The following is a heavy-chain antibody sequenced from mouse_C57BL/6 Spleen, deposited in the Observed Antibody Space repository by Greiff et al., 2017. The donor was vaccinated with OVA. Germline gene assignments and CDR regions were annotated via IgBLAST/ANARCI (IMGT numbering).Heavy chain of an antibody. CDR1: GYTFTSYW. CDR3: ARTAVPYAMDY. D-gene: IGHD1-1*01. J-gene: IGHJ4*01. Sequence: QVQLQQSGAELVRPGSSVKLSCKASGYTFTSYWMHWVKQRPIQGLEWIGNIDPSDSETHYNQKFKDKATLTVDKSSSTAYMQLSSLTSEDSAVYYCARTAVPYAMDYWGQGTSVTVSS. V-gene: IGHV1-52*01. CDR2: IDPSDSET.